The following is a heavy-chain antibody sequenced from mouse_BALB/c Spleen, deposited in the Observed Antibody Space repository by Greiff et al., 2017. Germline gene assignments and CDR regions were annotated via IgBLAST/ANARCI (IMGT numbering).Heavy chain of an antibody. CDR3: ARGGLTGYYFDY. V-gene: IGHV1-80*01. D-gene: IGHD4-1*01. CDR1: GYAFSSYW. CDR2: IYPGDGDT. Sequence: VQLQQSGAELVRPGSSVKISCKASGYAFSSYWMNWVKQRPGQGLEWIGQIYPGDGDTNYNGKFKGKATLTADKSSSTAYMQLSSLTSEDSAVYFCARGGLTGYYFDYWGQGTTLTVSS. J-gene: IGHJ2*01.